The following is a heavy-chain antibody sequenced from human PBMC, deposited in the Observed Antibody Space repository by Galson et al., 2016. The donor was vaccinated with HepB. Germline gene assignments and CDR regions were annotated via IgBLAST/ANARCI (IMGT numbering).Heavy chain of an antibody. CDR2: ISGSGSST. CDR1: GFTFSTYA. Sequence: SLRLSCAASGFTFSTYAMSWVRQAPGKGLEWVSLISGSGSSTFYADSVKGRFTISRDNSKNTLYLQMKSLRAEDTAVCYCAKRYCSGGSCYHVDHWGQGTLVTVSS. D-gene: IGHD2-15*01. CDR3: AKRYCSGGSCYHVDH. J-gene: IGHJ5*02. V-gene: IGHV3-23*01.